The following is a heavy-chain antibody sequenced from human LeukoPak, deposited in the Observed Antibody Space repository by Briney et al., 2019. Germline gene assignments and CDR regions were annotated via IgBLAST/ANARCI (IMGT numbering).Heavy chain of an antibody. CDR2: IYYSGST. V-gene: IGHV4-59*01. CDR1: GGSISSYY. CDR3: ARGLSYDYSHYWDYYYYGMDV. Sequence: SETLSLTCTVSGGSISSYYWSWIRQPPGKGLEWIGYIYYSGSTNYNPSLKSRVTISVDTSKNQFSLKLSSVTAADTAVYYCARGLSYDYSHYWDYYYYGMDVWGQGTTVTVSS. J-gene: IGHJ6*02. D-gene: IGHD4-11*01.